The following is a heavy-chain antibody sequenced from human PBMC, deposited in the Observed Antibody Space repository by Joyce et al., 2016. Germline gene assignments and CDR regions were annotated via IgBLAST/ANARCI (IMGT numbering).Heavy chain of an antibody. V-gene: IGHV3-11*01. D-gene: IGHD6-25*01. CDR1: GPRFSDHY. Sequence: QMNLEESGGGLVKPGGSLRLSCAASGPRFSDHYMSWIRQAPGKGLEWSSYISNSGAVIKYADSVRGRFTISRDNAKNSVFLQMNSLRADDTAVYYCAREGAAPGTYNWFDPWGQGTLVTVSS. CDR2: ISNSGAVI. J-gene: IGHJ5*02. CDR3: AREGAAPGTYNWFDP.